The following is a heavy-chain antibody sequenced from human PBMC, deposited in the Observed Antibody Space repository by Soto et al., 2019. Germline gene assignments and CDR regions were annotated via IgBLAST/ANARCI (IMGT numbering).Heavy chain of an antibody. J-gene: IGHJ4*02. CDR3: AKARATMVRGVIISQAYDY. CDR1: GFTFSSYA. V-gene: IGHV3-23*01. D-gene: IGHD3-10*01. Sequence: GGSLRLSCAASGFTFSSYAMSWVRQAPGKGLEWVSAISGSGGSTYYADSVKGRFTISRDNSKNTLYLQMNSLRAEDTAVYYCAKARATMVRGVIISQAYDYWGQGTQVTVSS. CDR2: ISGSGGST.